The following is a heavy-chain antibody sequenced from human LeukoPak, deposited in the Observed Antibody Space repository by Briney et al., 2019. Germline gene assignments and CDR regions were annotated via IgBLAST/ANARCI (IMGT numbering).Heavy chain of an antibody. V-gene: IGHV3-30*18. CDR3: AKDQDKHGYNSEDPFDY. D-gene: IGHD5-24*01. CDR1: GFTLSNYG. J-gene: IGHJ4*02. Sequence: GRSLRLSCAASGFTLSNYGMHWVRQAPGKGLEWVALISYDGSYKDYVDSVKGRFTISRDNSRNTLYLQMNILRAEDTAVYYCAKDQDKHGYNSEDPFDYWGQGTLVTVSS. CDR2: ISYDGSYK.